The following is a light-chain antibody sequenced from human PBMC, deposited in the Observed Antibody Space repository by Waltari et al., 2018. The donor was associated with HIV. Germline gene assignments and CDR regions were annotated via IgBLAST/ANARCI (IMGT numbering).Light chain of an antibody. CDR2: GAS. CDR1: QTITRY. V-gene: IGKV1-39*01. J-gene: IGKJ3*01. CDR3: QQSYSIPCT. Sequence: DIQMTQSPSSLSASLGDRVTITCRASQTITRYLNWYQQKPGKAPKLLIYGASNLQSGVPSRFSGSGSGADFTLTISTLQPEDFATYYCQQSYSIPCTFGPGTKVDIK.